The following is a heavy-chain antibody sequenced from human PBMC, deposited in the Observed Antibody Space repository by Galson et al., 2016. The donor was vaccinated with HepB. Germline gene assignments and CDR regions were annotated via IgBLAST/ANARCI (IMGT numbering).Heavy chain of an antibody. CDR1: GYTFTGYY. CDR3: ARDRYSGSYYVGAFDI. J-gene: IGHJ3*02. Sequence: SVKVSCKASGYTFTGYYMDWVRQAPGQGLEWMGWINPDSGVTSYAQKFQGRVTMTRYTSISTVYMELSRLKSDDTAIYYCARDRYSGSYYVGAFDIWGKGTMVTVS. D-gene: IGHD1-26*01. CDR2: INPDSGVT. V-gene: IGHV1-2*02.